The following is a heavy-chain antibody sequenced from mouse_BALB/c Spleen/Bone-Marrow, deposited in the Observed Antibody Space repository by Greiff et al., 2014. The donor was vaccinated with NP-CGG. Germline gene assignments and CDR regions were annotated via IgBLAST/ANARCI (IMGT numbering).Heavy chain of an antibody. CDR3: TRDGKGNYDYAMDY. V-gene: IGHV5-6-4*01. CDR2: ISSGGSYT. CDR1: GFTFSSYT. Sequence: EVQVVESGGGLVKPGGSLKLSCAASGFTFSSYTMSWVRQTPEKRLEWVATISSGGSYTHYPDSVKGRFTISRDNAKNTLYLQMSSLKSEDTAMYYCTRDGKGNYDYAMDYWGQGTSVTVSS. J-gene: IGHJ4*01. D-gene: IGHD2-1*01.